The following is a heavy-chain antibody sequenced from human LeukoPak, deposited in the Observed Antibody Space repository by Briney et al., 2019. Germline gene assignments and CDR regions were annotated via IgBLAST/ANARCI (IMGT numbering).Heavy chain of an antibody. CDR3: ATAIKQHPIPY. Sequence: PGGSLRLSCATSGFTFSSYWMSWVRQAPGKGLEWVANIKQDGSEKNYVDSVKGRFTISRDNAKNSLYLQMNSLRAEDAAVYYCATAIKQHPIPYWGQGTLVTVSS. CDR2: IKQDGSEK. D-gene: IGHD6-13*01. V-gene: IGHV3-7*01. CDR1: GFTFSSYW. J-gene: IGHJ4*02.